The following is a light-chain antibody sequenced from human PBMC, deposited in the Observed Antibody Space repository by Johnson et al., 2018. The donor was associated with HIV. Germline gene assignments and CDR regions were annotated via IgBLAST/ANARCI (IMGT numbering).Light chain of an antibody. CDR1: SSNIGNNY. CDR2: ENN. V-gene: IGLV1-51*02. Sequence: QSVLTQPPSVSAAPGQKVTISCSGSSSNIGNNYVSWYQQLPGTAPKLLIYENNKRPSGIPDRFSGSNSGTSATLGITGIQTGDEADYYCGTWGSILSATYDFGTGTKVTVL. J-gene: IGLJ1*01. CDR3: GTWGSILSATYD.